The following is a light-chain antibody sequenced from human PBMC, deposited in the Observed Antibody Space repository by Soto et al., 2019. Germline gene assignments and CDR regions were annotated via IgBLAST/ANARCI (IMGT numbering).Light chain of an antibody. CDR3: SSYTSSSTYV. CDR1: SSDVGDDNY. J-gene: IGLJ1*01. CDR2: EVN. V-gene: IGLV2-14*01. Sequence: QSVLTQPASVSGSPGQSVTISCTGASSDVGDDNYVSWYQHHPGKAPKLLIYEVNNRPSGVSDRFSGSKSGNVASLTISWLQAEDEADYCCSSYTSSSTYVFGTGTKVTVL.